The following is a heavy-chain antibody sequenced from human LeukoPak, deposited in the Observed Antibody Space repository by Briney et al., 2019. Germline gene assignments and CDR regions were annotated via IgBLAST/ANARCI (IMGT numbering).Heavy chain of an antibody. Sequence: GGSLRLSCAASGFTFTSYAMSWVRQAPGKGLEWVSAISGGGGGTYYADSVKGRFTISSDNSKNTLYLQMNSLRAEDTAVYYCAKDRKYCGSASCPYYFDDWGQGTLVTVSS. D-gene: IGHD2-2*01. CDR3: AKDRKYCGSASCPYYFDD. CDR2: ISGGGGGT. J-gene: IGHJ4*02. CDR1: GFTFTSYA. V-gene: IGHV3-23*01.